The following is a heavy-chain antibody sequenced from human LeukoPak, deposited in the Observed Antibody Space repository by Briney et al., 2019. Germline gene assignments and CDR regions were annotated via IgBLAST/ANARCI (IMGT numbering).Heavy chain of an antibody. CDR1: GGSMTNYY. CDR3: ARGLRYYYYYMDV. Sequence: SETLSLTCTISGGSMTNYYWNWIRQPPGKGLEWIGYISASGTTNYNPSLMSRVTISVDTSKNQFSLKLSSVTAADTAVYYCARGLRYYYYYMDVWGKGTTVTVSS. V-gene: IGHV4-4*09. J-gene: IGHJ6*03. CDR2: ISASGTT.